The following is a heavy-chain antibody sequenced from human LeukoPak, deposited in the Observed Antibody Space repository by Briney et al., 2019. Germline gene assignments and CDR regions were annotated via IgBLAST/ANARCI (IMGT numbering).Heavy chain of an antibody. CDR1: GGSISSGGYY. D-gene: IGHD2-15*01. CDR3: ARGCSGGSCYAGNSREMPQYYFDY. J-gene: IGHJ4*02. CDR2: IYHSRST. V-gene: IGHV4-30-2*01. Sequence: PSETLSLTCTVSGGSISSGGYYWSWIRQPPGKGLEWIGYIYHSRSTYYNPSLKSRVTISVDTSKNQFSLKLSSVTAADTAVYYCARGCSGGSCYAGNSREMPQYYFDYWGQGTLVTVSS.